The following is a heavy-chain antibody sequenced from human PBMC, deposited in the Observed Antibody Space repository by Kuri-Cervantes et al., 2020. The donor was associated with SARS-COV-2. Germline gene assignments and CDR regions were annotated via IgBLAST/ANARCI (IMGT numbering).Heavy chain of an antibody. J-gene: IGHJ5*02. CDR3: AREIALLEYSSSSVPWFDP. CDR2: ISAYNGNT. CDR1: GYIFTTYD. Sequence: ASVKVSCKASGYIFTTYDINWVRQATGRGLEWMGWISAYNGNTNYAQKLQGRVTMTTDTSTSTAYMELRSLRSDDTAVYYCAREIALLEYSSSSVPWFDPWGQGTLVTVSS. V-gene: IGHV1-18*01. D-gene: IGHD6-6*01.